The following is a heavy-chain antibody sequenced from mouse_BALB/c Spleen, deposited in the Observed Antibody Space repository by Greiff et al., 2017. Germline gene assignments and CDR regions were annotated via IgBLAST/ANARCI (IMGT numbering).Heavy chain of an antibody. V-gene: IGHV1-82*01. CDR2: IYPGDGDT. J-gene: IGHJ3*01. CDR1: GYAFSSSW. D-gene: IGHD2-3*01. Sequence: VQLQQSGPELVKPGASVKISCKASGYAFSSSWMNWVKQRPGQGLEWIGRIYPGDGDTNYNGKFKGKATLTADKSSSTAYMQLSSLTSVDSAVYFCARSGYSSWFAYWGQGTLVTVSA. CDR3: ARSGYSSWFAY.